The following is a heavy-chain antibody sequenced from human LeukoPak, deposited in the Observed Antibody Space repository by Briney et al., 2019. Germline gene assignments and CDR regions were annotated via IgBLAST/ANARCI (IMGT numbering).Heavy chain of an antibody. CDR3: AKQGFGC. V-gene: IGHV3-23*01. J-gene: IGHJ4*02. Sequence: GGSLRPSCTASGFTLSSYAMSWVRQAPGEGLEWVSTISGSADNTNYAEAVKGRFTISRDNSKNTMYLQMNSLRAEDTAVYYCAKQGFGCWGQGTLVTVSS. CDR1: GFTLSSYA. CDR2: ISGSADNT.